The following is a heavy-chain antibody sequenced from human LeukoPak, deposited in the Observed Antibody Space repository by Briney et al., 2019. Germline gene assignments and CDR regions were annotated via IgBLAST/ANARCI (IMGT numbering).Heavy chain of an antibody. CDR2: ICDNI. Sequence: PGGSLRLSCVASGFSFDNFAMTWVRQAPGKGLEWVSTICDNIHYADSVRGRFTISRDNSRKTVFLQMNSLTPEDAATYYCTKDSQDFYGGFWYGTYGMDVWGQGTTVTVSS. CDR3: TKDSQDFYGGFWYGTYGMDV. V-gene: IGHV3-23*01. J-gene: IGHJ6*02. CDR1: GFSFDNFA. D-gene: IGHD3-16*01.